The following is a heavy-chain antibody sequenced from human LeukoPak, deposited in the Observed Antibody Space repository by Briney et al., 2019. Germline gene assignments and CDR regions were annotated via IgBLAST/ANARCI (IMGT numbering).Heavy chain of an antibody. CDR3: ATGSSYPPGELDY. J-gene: IGHJ4*02. CDR2: IYHSGTT. V-gene: IGHV4-59*02. D-gene: IGHD1-7*01. Sequence: SETLSITCTVSGGSVSNYYWSWVRQPPGKGLEYNGYIYHSGTTNYNPSLKSRVTMSLDTSKNQFSLKLSSVTAADTALYYCATGSSYPPGELDYWGQGSLVTVSS. CDR1: GGSVSNYY.